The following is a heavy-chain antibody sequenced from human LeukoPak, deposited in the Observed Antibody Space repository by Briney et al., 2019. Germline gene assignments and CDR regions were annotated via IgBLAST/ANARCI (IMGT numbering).Heavy chain of an antibody. J-gene: IGHJ4*02. Sequence: GGSLRLSCTASGFTFSSYSMNWVRQTPGKGLEWVSVISNSGGSTFYADSVKGRFTISRDNSKNTLYLQMNSLRAEDTAVYYCAKRASGSGTSLYYFDYWGQGTLVTVSS. CDR2: ISNSGGST. CDR3: AKRASGSGTSLYYFDY. CDR1: GFTFSSYS. D-gene: IGHD3-10*01. V-gene: IGHV3-23*01.